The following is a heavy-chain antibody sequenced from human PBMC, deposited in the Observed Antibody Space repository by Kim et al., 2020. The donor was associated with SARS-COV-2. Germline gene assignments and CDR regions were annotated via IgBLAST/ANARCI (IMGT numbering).Heavy chain of an antibody. D-gene: IGHD3-22*01. CDR2: ISGGATNT. CDR3: AKDRYDSSRNFLDK. Sequence: GGSLRLSCEASGITFSNFAMSWVRQAPGKGLEWVSSISGGATNTHYADSVKGRFSISRDNSKDTLYLQMKGLRVEDTAVYYCAKDRYDSSRNFLDKWGQGTLVTVSS. CDR1: GITFSNFA. V-gene: IGHV3-23*01. J-gene: IGHJ4*02.